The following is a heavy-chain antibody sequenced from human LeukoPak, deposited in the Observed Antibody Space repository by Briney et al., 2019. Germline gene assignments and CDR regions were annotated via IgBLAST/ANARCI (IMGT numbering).Heavy chain of an antibody. CDR2: THKSRTH. V-gene: IGHV4-38-2*02. CDR1: GFSISSGYY. J-gene: IGHJ4*02. CDR3: AREGNSGSYENYFDS. Sequence: SETLSLTCSVSGFSISSGYYWAWIRQPPGKGLEWVASTHKSRTHNYSPSLRSRVTISVDTSKNQFSLKMSSVTAADTAVYYCAREGNSGSYENYFDSWGQGMLVTVSS. D-gene: IGHD1-26*01.